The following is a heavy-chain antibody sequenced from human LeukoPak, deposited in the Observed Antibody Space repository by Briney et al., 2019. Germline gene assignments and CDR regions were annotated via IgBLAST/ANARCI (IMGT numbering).Heavy chain of an antibody. CDR2: INPNSGNT. Sequence: GASVKVSCKASGGTFSSYAISWVRQATGQGLEWMGWINPNSGNTGYAQKFQGRVTMTRNTSISTAYMELSSLRSEDTAVYYCARGRRDSSGYDPFDIWGQGTMVTVSS. CDR3: ARGRRDSSGYDPFDI. V-gene: IGHV1-8*02. J-gene: IGHJ3*02. CDR1: GGTFSSYA. D-gene: IGHD5-12*01.